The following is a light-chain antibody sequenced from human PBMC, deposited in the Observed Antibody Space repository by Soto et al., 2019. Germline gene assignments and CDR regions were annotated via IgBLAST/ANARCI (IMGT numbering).Light chain of an antibody. V-gene: IGKV1-5*03. CDR3: QQYNSYSRT. CDR2: KAS. CDR1: QSISSW. J-gene: IGKJ1*01. Sequence: DIQMTQSPSTLSASVGDRVTITCRASQSISSWVAWYQQKPGKAPKLLIYKASSLESGVPSRFSGSGSGTECTLTISSLQPDDFATYYCQQYNSYSRTFGQGTKVEIQ.